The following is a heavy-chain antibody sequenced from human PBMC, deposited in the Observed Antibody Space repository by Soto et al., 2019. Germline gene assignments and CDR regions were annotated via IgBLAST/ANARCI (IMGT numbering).Heavy chain of an antibody. CDR1: GFTFSSYA. D-gene: IGHD2-2*01. J-gene: IGHJ5*02. CDR3: AKDPLVPPAAKGGNWFDP. Sequence: PGGSLRLSCTASGFTFSSYAMSWVRQAPGKGLEWVSAISGSGGSTYYADSVKGRFTISRDNSKNTLYLQMNSLRAEDTAVYYCAKDPLVPPAAKGGNWFDPGGRGTLVTVSS. V-gene: IGHV3-23*01. CDR2: ISGSGGST.